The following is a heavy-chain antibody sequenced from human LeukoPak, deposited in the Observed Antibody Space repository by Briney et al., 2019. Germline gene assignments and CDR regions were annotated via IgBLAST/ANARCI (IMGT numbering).Heavy chain of an antibody. J-gene: IGHJ3*02. CDR2: IYYNGNT. CDR3: VRGNYDNRGYSNAFDI. V-gene: IGHV4-59*01. D-gene: IGHD3-22*01. CDR1: GASISSSY. Sequence: SGTLSLTCTVSGASISSSYWSWVRQPPGKRLEWIGFIYYNGNTNSNPSLKSRVTISVDTSKNQFSLKLTSVTAPDTAVYYCVRGNYDNRGYSNAFDIWGQGAMVTVSS.